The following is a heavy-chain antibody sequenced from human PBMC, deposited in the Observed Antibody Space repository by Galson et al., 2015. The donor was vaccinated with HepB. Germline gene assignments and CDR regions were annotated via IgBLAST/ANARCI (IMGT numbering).Heavy chain of an antibody. CDR1: GFNFNTYA. V-gene: IGHV3-23*01. D-gene: IGHD6-19*01. CDR3: AKDFQANRIGWSLWRFGP. Sequence: SLRLSCAGSGFNFNTYAMSWVRQAPGKGLECVSGINGAGGTTYYVDSVRGRFTISRDNSKNTLYLQMNGLRAEDTALYYCAKDFQANRIGWSLWRFGPWGQGPLVIVSS. J-gene: IGHJ5*02. CDR2: INGAGGTT.